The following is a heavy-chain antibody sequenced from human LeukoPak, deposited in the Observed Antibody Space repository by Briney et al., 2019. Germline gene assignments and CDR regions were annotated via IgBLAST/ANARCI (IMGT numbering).Heavy chain of an antibody. V-gene: IGHV3-48*01. CDR1: GFTFSSYS. J-gene: IGHJ4*02. Sequence: GGSLRLSCAASGFTFSSYSMNWVRQAPGKGLEWVSYISSSSSTIYYADSVKGRFTISRDNSKNTLYLQMNSLRAEDTAVYYCAKDQGSYYYDSSGSDYWGQGTLVTVSS. CDR3: AKDQGSYYYDSSGSDY. D-gene: IGHD3-22*01. CDR2: ISSSSSTI.